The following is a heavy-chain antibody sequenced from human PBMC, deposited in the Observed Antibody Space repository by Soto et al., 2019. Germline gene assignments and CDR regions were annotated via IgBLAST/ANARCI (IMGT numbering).Heavy chain of an antibody. J-gene: IGHJ4*02. Sequence: PSETLSLTSPVSSGSIENSSYYGVCIRQPPGKGLEWIGSIYYSGSTYYNPSLKSRVIISVDTSKNQFSLKLSSVTAADTAVYYCASRDPGTSVDYWGQGTLVTVSS. CDR2: IYYSGST. V-gene: IGHV4-39*01. CDR3: ASRDPGTSVDY. D-gene: IGHD1-7*01. CDR1: SGSIENSSYY.